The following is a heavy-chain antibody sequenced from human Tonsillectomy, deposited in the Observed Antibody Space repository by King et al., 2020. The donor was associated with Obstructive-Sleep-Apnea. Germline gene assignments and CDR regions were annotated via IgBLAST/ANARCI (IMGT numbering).Heavy chain of an antibody. J-gene: IGHJ4*02. V-gene: IGHV3-30*02. CDR1: GFTFSSYG. D-gene: IGHD6-19*01. Sequence: VQLVESGGGVVQPGGSLRLSCAASGFTFSSYGMHWVRQAPGKGLEWVAFIRYDGSNKYYADSVKGRFTISRDNSKTTLYLQMNSLRGEDTAIYYCAKDRLGSGWQNYFDFWGQGTLVTVS. CDR2: IRYDGSNK. CDR3: AKDRLGSGWQNYFDF.